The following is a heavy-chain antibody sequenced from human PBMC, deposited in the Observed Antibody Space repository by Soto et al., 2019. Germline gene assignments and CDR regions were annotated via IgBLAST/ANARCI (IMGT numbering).Heavy chain of an antibody. Sequence: PGGSLRLSCAASGFTFSSYAMSWVRQAPGKGLEWVSTISSNSAYIYYTDARRGRFTISRDNAKNSLHLQMNSLRAEDTAVYYCTRDASRDSSARGWFDPWGPGTLVTVSS. CDR2: ISSNSAYI. J-gene: IGHJ5*02. V-gene: IGHV3-21*01. D-gene: IGHD6-13*01. CDR3: TRDASRDSSARGWFDP. CDR1: GFTFSSYA.